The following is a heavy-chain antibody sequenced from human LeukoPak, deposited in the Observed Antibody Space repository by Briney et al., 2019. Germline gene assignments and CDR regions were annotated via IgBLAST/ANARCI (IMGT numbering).Heavy chain of an antibody. Sequence: ASVKLSCKASGYTFTGYYMHWVRQAPGQGLEWMGWINPNSGGTNYAQKFQGRVTMTRDTSISTAYMELSRLRSDDTAVYYCARVNILTGYPYYYYGMDVWGQGTTVTVSS. J-gene: IGHJ6*02. CDR1: GYTFTGYY. V-gene: IGHV1-2*02. D-gene: IGHD3-9*01. CDR3: ARVNILTGYPYYYYGMDV. CDR2: INPNSGGT.